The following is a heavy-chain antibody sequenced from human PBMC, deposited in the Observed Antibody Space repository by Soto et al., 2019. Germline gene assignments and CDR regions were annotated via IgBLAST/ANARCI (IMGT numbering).Heavy chain of an antibody. V-gene: IGHV4-38-2*01. D-gene: IGHD4-17*01. CDR1: GYSISSDYY. Sequence: SETLSLSCGVSGYSISSDYYWGWIRQPPGKGLEWIGIIHHSGRTFYNPSLKSRVTISVDTSKNQFSLKLSSVTAADTAVYYCARGPYGDNGGYFDYWGQGALVTVSS. CDR3: ARGPYGDNGGYFDY. CDR2: IHHSGRT. J-gene: IGHJ4*02.